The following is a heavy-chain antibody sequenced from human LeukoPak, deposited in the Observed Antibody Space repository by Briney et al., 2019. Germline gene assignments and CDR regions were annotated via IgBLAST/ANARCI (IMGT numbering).Heavy chain of an antibody. V-gene: IGHV4-34*01. D-gene: IGHD1-14*01. J-gene: IGHJ4*02. CDR3: ARIAPGLGWAIAY. CDR2: INHSGSA. Sequence: SETLSLTCTVSGGSFSSYSWSWIRQPSGKGLEWIGEINHSGSANYSPSLRSRVTISIDTSNNQFSLILKSVTAADTSVYYCARIAPGLGWAIAYWGQGTLVTVSS. CDR1: GGSFSSYS.